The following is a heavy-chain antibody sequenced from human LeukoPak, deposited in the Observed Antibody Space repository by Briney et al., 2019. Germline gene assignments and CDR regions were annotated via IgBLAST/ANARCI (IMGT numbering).Heavy chain of an antibody. CDR2: IYYSGST. CDR3: ARDREDSSAYYYPAYYFDY. CDR1: GGSISTSNYY. Sequence: PSETLSLTCAISGGSISTSNYYWGWIRQPPGKGLEWIGTIYYSGSTYYNPSLKSRVTMSVDTSKNQFSLRLSSVTAADTAVYYCARDREDSSAYYYPAYYFDYWGQGTLVTVSS. D-gene: IGHD3-22*01. J-gene: IGHJ4*02. V-gene: IGHV4-39*07.